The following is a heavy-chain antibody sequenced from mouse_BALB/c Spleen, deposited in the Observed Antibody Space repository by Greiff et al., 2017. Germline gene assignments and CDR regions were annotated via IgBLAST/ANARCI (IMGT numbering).Heavy chain of an antibody. J-gene: IGHJ3*01. V-gene: IGHV2-9*02. CDR2: IWAGGST. CDR3: AREGYYYGSSGRSFAY. Sequence: QVQLQQSGPGLVAPSQSLSITCTVSGFSLTSYGVHWVRQPPGKGLEWLGVIWAGGSTNYNSALMSRLSISKDNSKSQVFLKMNSLQTDDTAMYYCAREGYYYGSSGRSFAYWGQGTLVTVSA. D-gene: IGHD1-1*01. CDR1: GFSLTSYG.